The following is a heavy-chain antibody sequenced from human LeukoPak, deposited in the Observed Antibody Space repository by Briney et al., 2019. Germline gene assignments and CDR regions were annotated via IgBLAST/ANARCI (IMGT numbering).Heavy chain of an antibody. CDR3: AKGVGTKQQLDHFFDY. CDR1: GFTFSSYA. CDR2: ISGSGGST. Sequence: GGSLRLSCAASGFTFSSYAMSWVRQAPGKGLEWVSAISGSGGSTYYADSVKGRFTISRDNSKNTLYLQMNSLRAEDTAVYYCAKGVGTKQQLDHFFDYWGQGTLVTVSS. D-gene: IGHD6-13*01. J-gene: IGHJ4*02. V-gene: IGHV3-23*01.